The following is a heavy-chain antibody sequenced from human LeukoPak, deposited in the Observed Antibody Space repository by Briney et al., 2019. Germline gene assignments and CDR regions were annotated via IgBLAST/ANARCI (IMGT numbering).Heavy chain of an antibody. V-gene: IGHV1-8*01. D-gene: IGHD6-19*01. J-gene: IGHJ6*02. Sequence: ASVKVSCKASGYTFTSYDINWVRQTPGQGLEWMGWMNPNSGNTGYAQKFQGRVTMTRNTSISTAYMELSSLRSEDTAVYYCARDYSSGWYFGYYYYYGMDVWGQGTTVTVSS. CDR2: MNPNSGNT. CDR1: GYTFTSYD. CDR3: ARDYSSGWYFGYYYYYGMDV.